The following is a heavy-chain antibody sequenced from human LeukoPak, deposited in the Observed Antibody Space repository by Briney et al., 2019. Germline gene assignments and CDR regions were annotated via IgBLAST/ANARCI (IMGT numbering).Heavy chain of an antibody. J-gene: IGHJ5*02. V-gene: IGHV3-30*04. D-gene: IGHD6-13*01. CDR2: ISYDGSNK. CDR1: GFTFSSYA. CDR3: ARDLEQQLVLGWFDP. Sequence: GGSLRRSCAASGFTFSSYAMHWVRQAPGKGLEWVAVISYDGSNKYYADSVKGRFTISRDNSKNTLYLQMNSLRAEDTAVYYCARDLEQQLVLGWFDPWGQGTLVTVSS.